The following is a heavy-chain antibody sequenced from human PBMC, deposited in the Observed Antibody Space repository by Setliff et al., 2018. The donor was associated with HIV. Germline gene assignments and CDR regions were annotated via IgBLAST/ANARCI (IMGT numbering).Heavy chain of an antibody. CDR1: GDSVSSNSAA. Sequence: PSQTLSLTCAISGDSVSSNSAAWNWIRQSPSRGLEWLGRTYYRSKWYNDYAVSVKSRITINPDTSKNQFSLNLHSVTAADTAVYYCARAQYPGGSGSYYLLDYWGQGTLVTVSS. J-gene: IGHJ4*02. V-gene: IGHV6-1*01. D-gene: IGHD3-10*01. CDR3: ARAQYPGGSGSYYLLDY. CDR2: TYYRSKWYN.